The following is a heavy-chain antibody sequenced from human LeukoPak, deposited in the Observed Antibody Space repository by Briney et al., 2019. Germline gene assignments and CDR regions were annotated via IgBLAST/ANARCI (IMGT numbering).Heavy chain of an antibody. Sequence: GASVKVSCKASGYTFTSYGISWVRQAPGQGLEWMGWISAYNGNTNYAQKLQGRVTMTTDTSTSTAYMELRSLRSDDTAVYYCAREVDRYCSSTSCSYFDYWGQGTLVTVSS. D-gene: IGHD2-2*01. CDR1: GYTFTSYG. V-gene: IGHV1-18*01. CDR2: ISAYNGNT. J-gene: IGHJ4*02. CDR3: AREVDRYCSSTSCSYFDY.